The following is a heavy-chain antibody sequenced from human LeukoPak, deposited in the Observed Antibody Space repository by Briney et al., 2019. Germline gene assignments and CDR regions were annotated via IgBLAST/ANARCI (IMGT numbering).Heavy chain of an antibody. CDR2: INHTGST. CDR1: GGSVMYHS. V-gene: IGHV4-34*01. D-gene: IGHD6-13*01. CDR3: TRWGSWPYDY. Sequence: SETLSLTCAVSGGSVMYHSWTWIRQTPGRGLEWIGEINHTGSTNYNPSLKSRVTISIDTSKNQFSPNLTSVTAADTAVYYCTRWGSWPYDYWGQGTLVTVSS. J-gene: IGHJ4*02.